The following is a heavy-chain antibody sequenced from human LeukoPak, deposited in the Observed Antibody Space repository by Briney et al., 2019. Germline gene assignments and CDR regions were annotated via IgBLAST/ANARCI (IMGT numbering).Heavy chain of an antibody. CDR2: ISGSGGST. V-gene: IGHV3-23*01. J-gene: IGHJ5*02. CDR3: AKASYRRRYYDILTGYPWFDP. CDR1: GFTFSSYA. Sequence: GGSLRLSCAASGFTFSSYAMSWVRQAPGKGLEWVSAISGSGGSTYYADSVKGRFTISRDNSKNTLYLQMNNLRAEDTAVYYCAKASYRRRYYDILTGYPWFDPWGQGTLVTVSS. D-gene: IGHD3-9*01.